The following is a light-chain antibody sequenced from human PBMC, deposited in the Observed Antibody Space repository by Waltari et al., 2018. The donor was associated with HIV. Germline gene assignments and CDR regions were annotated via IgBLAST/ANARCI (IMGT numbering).Light chain of an antibody. CDR3: ASWDDALSSWL. V-gene: IGLV1-47*01. CDR1: SSNVGKNS. Sequence: QSGLRQPPSTSRPPGQRVVISCSGSSSNVGKNSVSWFQHLPGAAPRLLIYRNDRRPSGVPDRFTAAKSGTSASLVISGLRSDDEADYFCASWDDALSSWLFGGGTKLTVL. J-gene: IGLJ6*01. CDR2: RND.